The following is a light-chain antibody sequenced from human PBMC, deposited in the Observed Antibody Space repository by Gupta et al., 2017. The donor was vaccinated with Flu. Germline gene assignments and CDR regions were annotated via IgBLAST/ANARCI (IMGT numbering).Light chain of an antibody. V-gene: IGKV1-12*01. CDR2: TTS. Sequence: DIQMTQSPSSVSASLGDRVTITCRASQGISYWLAWYQQKPGKAPQLLLYTTSNLQSGVPSRFSGSGSGTDFTLTISSLQPEDFATYYCQQADSFPPTFGGGTRVEIK. CDR3: QQADSFPPT. J-gene: IGKJ4*01. CDR1: QGISYW.